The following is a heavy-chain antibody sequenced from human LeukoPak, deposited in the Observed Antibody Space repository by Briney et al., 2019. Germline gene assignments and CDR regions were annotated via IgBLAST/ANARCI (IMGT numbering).Heavy chain of an antibody. CDR1: GYTFTNYD. D-gene: IGHD2-15*01. CDR3: ARCATPRIACFDF. J-gene: IGHJ4*02. Sequence: ASVKVSCKASGYTFTNYDINWVRQATGQGLEWMGWMNPNSGNTGYAQKFQGRVTINRNTSISTAYMELSSLRSEDTAMYYCARCATPRIACFDFWGQGTLVTVSS. CDR2: MNPNSGNT. V-gene: IGHV1-8*02.